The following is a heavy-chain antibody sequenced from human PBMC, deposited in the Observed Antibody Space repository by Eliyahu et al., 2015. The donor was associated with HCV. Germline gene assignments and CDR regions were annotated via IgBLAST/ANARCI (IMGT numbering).Heavy chain of an antibody. D-gene: IGHD3-22*01. CDR1: GFTFTXYA. Sequence: EVQLLESGGGLVQPGGSLRLSCATSGFTFTXYAMIWVRQAPGKGLEWVSGVAGGGGPTYYAESVKGRFTISRDNSKNTLYLQMNSLRAEDTAIYYCARGHYYDGSGYYYFDYWGQGTLVTVSS. V-gene: IGHV3-23*01. CDR3: ARGHYYDGSGYYYFDY. J-gene: IGHJ4*02. CDR2: VAGGGGPT.